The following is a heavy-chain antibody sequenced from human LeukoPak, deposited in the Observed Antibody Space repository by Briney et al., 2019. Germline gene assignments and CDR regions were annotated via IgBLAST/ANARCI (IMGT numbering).Heavy chain of an antibody. CDR3: AKAETYDYGDPLSNY. V-gene: IGHV3-23*01. Sequence: PGGSLRLSCAASGFTFSSYAMSWVRQAPGKGLEWDSAISGSGGSTYYADSVKGRFTISRDNSKNTLYLQMNSLRAEDTAVYYCAKAETYDYGDPLSNYWGQGTLVTVSS. CDR2: ISGSGGST. J-gene: IGHJ4*02. D-gene: IGHD4-17*01. CDR1: GFTFSSYA.